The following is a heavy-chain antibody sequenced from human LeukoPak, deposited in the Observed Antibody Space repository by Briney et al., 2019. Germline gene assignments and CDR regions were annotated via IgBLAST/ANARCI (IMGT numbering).Heavy chain of an antibody. J-gene: IGHJ4*02. CDR2: INHSGST. CDR3: ARHSSSWTLFDY. V-gene: IGHV4-4*02. D-gene: IGHD6-13*01. Sequence: SETLSLNCAVSGGSISSSNWWSWVRQPPGKGLEWIGEINHSGSTNYNPSLKSRVTISVDTSKNQFSLKLSSVTAADTAVYYCARHSSSWTLFDYWGQGTLVTVSS. CDR1: GGSISSSNW.